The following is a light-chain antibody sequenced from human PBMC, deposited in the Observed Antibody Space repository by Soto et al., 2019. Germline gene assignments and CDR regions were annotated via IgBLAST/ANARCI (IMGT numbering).Light chain of an antibody. CDR2: DNS. CDR1: SSNIENNY. V-gene: IGLV1-51*01. J-gene: IGLJ2*01. CDR3: GTWDSSLSAVV. Sequence: QSVLTQPPSVSAAPRQKVTISCSGSSSNIENNYVSWYQQFPGTAPKLLIYDNSKRPSEIPDRFSGSKSGTSATLGITGLQTGYEADYYCGTWDSSLSAVVFGGGTKLTVL.